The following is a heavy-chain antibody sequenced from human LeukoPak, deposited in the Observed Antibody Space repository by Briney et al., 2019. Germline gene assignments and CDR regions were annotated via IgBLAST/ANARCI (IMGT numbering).Heavy chain of an antibody. D-gene: IGHD5-24*01. CDR2: IYPGDSDT. J-gene: IGHJ4*02. Sequence: GEPPNISCKGFGSSFTYYSIGWVRQMPGKGLEWMGIIYPGDSDTRYSPSFQGQVTISADKSISTAYLQWSSLRASDTAMYYCARCGEMATISSCYFDYWGQGTLVTVSS. V-gene: IGHV5-51*01. CDR3: ARCGEMATISSCYFDY. CDR1: GSSFTYYS.